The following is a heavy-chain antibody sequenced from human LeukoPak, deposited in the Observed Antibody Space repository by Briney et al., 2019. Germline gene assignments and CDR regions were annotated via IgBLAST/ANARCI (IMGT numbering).Heavy chain of an antibody. J-gene: IGHJ4*02. Sequence: GGSLRLSCAASGFTFSSYAMHWVRQAPGKGLEWVAVISYDGSNKYYADSVKGRFTIPRDRSKNTLYLQMHSLRAEDTAVYYCAKDAFCTSTNCYASYFDYWGQGTLVTVSS. CDR1: GFTFSSYA. D-gene: IGHD2-2*01. V-gene: IGHV3-30*04. CDR2: ISYDGSNK. CDR3: AKDAFCTSTNCYASYFDY.